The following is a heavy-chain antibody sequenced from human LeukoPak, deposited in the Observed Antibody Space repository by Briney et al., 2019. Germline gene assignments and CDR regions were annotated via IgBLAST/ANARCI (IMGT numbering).Heavy chain of an antibody. V-gene: IGHV3-48*03. J-gene: IGHJ4*02. CDR3: ALLTVASDFDY. CDR2: IHSSGTVK. Sequence: GGSLRLSCAVSRFPFSIYEMNWVRQAPGKGLEWVSSIHSSGTVKYYSDSVKGRFSISRDNAKSSLYLQMNSLRVEDTAVYYCALLTVASDFDYWGQGALVTVSS. CDR1: RFPFSIYE. D-gene: IGHD5-12*01.